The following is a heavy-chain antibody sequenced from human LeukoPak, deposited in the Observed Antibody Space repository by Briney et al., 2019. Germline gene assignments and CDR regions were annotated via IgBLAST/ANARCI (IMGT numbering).Heavy chain of an antibody. CDR1: GYTFTGYY. J-gene: IGHJ4*02. V-gene: IGHV1-2*02. CDR3: ARGWGDTYSSSWYYLDY. D-gene: IGHD6-13*01. Sequence: ASVKVSCKASGYTFTGYYMHWVRQAPGQGLEWMGWINPNSGGTNYAQKFQGRVTMTRDTSISTAYMELSRLRSDDTAVYYCARGWGDTYSSSWYYLDYWSQGTLVTVSS. CDR2: INPNSGGT.